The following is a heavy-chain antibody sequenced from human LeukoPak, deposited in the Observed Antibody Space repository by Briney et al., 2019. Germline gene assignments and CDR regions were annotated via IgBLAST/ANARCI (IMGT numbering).Heavy chain of an antibody. D-gene: IGHD5-18*01. CDR3: TAGGGTAMVIDY. J-gene: IGHJ4*02. CDR2: ISYDGSNK. CDR1: GFTFSSYG. Sequence: GRSLRLSCAASGFTFSSYGMHWVRQAPGKGLEWVAVISYDGSNKYYADPVKGRFTISRDNSKNTLYLQMNSLRAEDTAVYYCTAGGGTAMVIDYWGQGTLVTVSS. V-gene: IGHV3-30*03.